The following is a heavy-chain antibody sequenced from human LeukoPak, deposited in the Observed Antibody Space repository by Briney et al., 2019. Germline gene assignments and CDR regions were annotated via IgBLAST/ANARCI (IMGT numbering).Heavy chain of an antibody. J-gene: IGHJ4*02. V-gene: IGHV4-38-2*02. CDR2: IYHSGAT. CDR3: ARDGVFHDSDGYSFDY. CDR1: NYSITSGYF. Sequence: PSETLSLTCAVSNYSITSGYFWGWIRQPPGKGLEWIASIYHSGATYYNPSLRNRVTLFVDTSKNQFSLKLTSLTAADTAVYYCARDGVFHDSDGYSFDYWGQGTLVTVSS. D-gene: IGHD3-22*01.